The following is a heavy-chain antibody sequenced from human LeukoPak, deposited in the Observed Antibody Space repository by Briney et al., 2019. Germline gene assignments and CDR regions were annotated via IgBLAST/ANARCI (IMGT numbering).Heavy chain of an antibody. CDR3: ASRGDSSTYYLAY. D-gene: IGHD2-2*01. J-gene: IGHJ4*02. Sequence: GGSLRLSCAASGFTFSSYGMHWVRQAPGKGLEWVAVIWFDGSNKYYADSVKGRFTISRDNSKNTLYLQMTSLRAEDTAVYYCASRGDSSTYYLAYWGQGTLVTVSS. CDR1: GFTFSSYG. CDR2: IWFDGSNK. V-gene: IGHV3-33*01.